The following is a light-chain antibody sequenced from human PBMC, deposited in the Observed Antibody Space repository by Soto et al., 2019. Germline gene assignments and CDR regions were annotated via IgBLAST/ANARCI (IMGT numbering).Light chain of an antibody. CDR3: QQSYSVPLT. CDR2: AAS. Sequence: DIQMTQSPSSLSASVGDRVTITCRTSQSISNYLNWYQQTAGKAPKLLIYAASSLQSGVPSRFSGTGSGTEFTLTITSLQPEDSATYYCQQSYSVPLTFGGGTKVEIK. J-gene: IGKJ4*01. CDR1: QSISNY. V-gene: IGKV1-39*01.